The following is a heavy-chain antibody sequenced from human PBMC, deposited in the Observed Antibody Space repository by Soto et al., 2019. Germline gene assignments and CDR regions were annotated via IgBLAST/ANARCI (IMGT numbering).Heavy chain of an antibody. CDR3: ASRYVLGSGYPFFAFDI. CDR1: GGTFSSYA. J-gene: IGHJ3*02. D-gene: IGHD3-3*01. Sequence: GASVKVSCKASGGTFSSYAISWVRQAPGQGLEWMGGIIPIFGTANYAQKFQGRVTITADESTSTAYMELSSLRSEDAAVYYCASRYVLGSGYPFFAFDIWGQGTMVTVSS. CDR2: IIPIFGTA. V-gene: IGHV1-69*13.